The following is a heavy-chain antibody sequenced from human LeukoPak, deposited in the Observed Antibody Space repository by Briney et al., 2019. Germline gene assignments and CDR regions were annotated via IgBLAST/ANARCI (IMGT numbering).Heavy chain of an antibody. CDR3: VRGAPGSDS. Sequence: GGSLRLSCAASGFSFSDSNMSWIRQAPGKGLEWVSYISGSGAHTNYADSVKGRFTISGDNAKNSLSLQMNSLRAEDTAVYYCVRGAPGSDSWGQGTLVTVSS. CDR1: GFSFSDSN. CDR2: ISGSGAHT. J-gene: IGHJ4*02. V-gene: IGHV3-11*05. D-gene: IGHD3-10*01.